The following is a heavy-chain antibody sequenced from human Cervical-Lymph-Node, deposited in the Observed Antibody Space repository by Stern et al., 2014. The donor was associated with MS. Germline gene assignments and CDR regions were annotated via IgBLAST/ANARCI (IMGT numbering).Heavy chain of an antibody. J-gene: IGHJ3*02. V-gene: IGHV4-31*03. D-gene: IGHD3-3*01. Sequence: QVQLVQSGPGLVKPSQTLSLTCTVSGGSISSGGYYWSWIRQHPGKGLEWIGYIYYSGSTYYNPSLKSRVTISVDTSKNQFSLKLSSVTAADTAVYYCARRDVYFDFWSGDYDDAFDIWGQGTMVTVSS. CDR3: ARRDVYFDFWSGDYDDAFDI. CDR2: IYYSGST. CDR1: GGSISSGGYY.